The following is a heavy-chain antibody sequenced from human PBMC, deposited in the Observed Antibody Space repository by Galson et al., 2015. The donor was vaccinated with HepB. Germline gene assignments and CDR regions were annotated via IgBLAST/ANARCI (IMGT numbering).Heavy chain of an antibody. CDR1: GFPFSNTA. J-gene: IGHJ4*02. CDR3: ARHRYCSRSDYPPDY. CDR2: ITSSRTQK. Sequence: SLRLSCAASGFPFSNTAMSWVRQAPGKGLEWLASITSSRTQKYYAESVKGRFTISRDNAKDSLFLQMNSLRAEDTAVYYCARHRYCSRSDYPPDYWGQGTLVSFSS. V-gene: IGHV3-21*01. D-gene: IGHD5-12*01.